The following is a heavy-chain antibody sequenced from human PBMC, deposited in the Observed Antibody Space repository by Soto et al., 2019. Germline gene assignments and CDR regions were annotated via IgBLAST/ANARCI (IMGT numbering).Heavy chain of an antibody. CDR3: ESPPYDPSGYSTPSYYYSGMDV. V-gene: IGHV3-30-3*01. CDR2: ISYDGSNK. CDR1: GFTFGSYV. Sequence: GGSLRLSCAASGFTFGSYVMHWVRQAPGKXLEWVALISYDGSNKYNADSVKGRFTISRDNSKNTLYLQMNSLRAEDTALYYCESPPYDPSGYSTPSYYYSGMDVWGQGTTLTVSS. D-gene: IGHD3-22*01. J-gene: IGHJ6*02.